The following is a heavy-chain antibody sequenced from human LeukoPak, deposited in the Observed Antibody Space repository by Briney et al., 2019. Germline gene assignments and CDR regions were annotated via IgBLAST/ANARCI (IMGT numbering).Heavy chain of an antibody. CDR2: IKKKSDGGTS. J-gene: IGHJ4*02. V-gene: IGHV3-15*01. CDR3: TTVGLSGYYDSRGYYYFDY. CDR1: GFTFSNAW. Sequence: GGSLRLSCAASGFTFSNAWMSWVRQAPGKGLEGIGRIKKKSDGGTSDYAAPMKGRFTISRDDSKNTLYLQMNSLTTEDTAVYYCTTVGLSGYYDSRGYYYFDYWGQGTLVTVSS. D-gene: IGHD3-22*01.